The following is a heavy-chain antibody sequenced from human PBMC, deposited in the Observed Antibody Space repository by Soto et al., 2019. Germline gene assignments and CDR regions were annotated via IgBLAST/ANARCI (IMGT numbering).Heavy chain of an antibody. CDR3: ARPTYYYDSSGPPAY. CDR1: GFSVTNNY. D-gene: IGHD3-22*01. CDR2: IDIGGNT. J-gene: IGHJ4*02. V-gene: IGHV3-66*04. Sequence: GGSLRLSCAASGFSVTNNYMNWVRQAPGKGLEWVSIIDIGGNTYYADSVKDRFTIPRDNSRNTLYLHMNSLRAEDTAVYYCARPTYYYDSSGPPAYWGQGTLVTVSS.